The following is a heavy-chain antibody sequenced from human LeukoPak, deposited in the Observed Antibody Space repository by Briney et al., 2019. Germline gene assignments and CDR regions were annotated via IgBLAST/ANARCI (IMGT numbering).Heavy chain of an antibody. D-gene: IGHD5-24*01. V-gene: IGHV1-18*01. J-gene: IGHJ4*02. CDR1: GYTFTIYG. CDR2: VSAYNGNT. CDR3: ARDKRRDGYNPLGY. Sequence: SVTVSCKASGYTFTIYGISWVRQAPGQGLEWMGWVSAYNGNTNYPQKLQGRVTMTTDTSTSTAYMELRSLRSDDPAVYYCARDKRRDGYNPLGYWGQGTLVTVSS.